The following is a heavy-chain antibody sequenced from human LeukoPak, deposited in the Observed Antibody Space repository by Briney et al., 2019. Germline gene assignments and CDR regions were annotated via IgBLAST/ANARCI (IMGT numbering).Heavy chain of an antibody. Sequence: ASVKVSCKASGYTFASYGISWVRQAPGQGLEWMGWISAYNGNTNYAQKFQGRVTMTRDTSISTAYMELSRLRSDDTAVYYCARDLVGYCSGGSCYLGGFDYWGQGTLVTVSS. CDR2: ISAYNGNT. V-gene: IGHV1-18*01. CDR1: GYTFASYG. D-gene: IGHD2-15*01. CDR3: ARDLVGYCSGGSCYLGGFDY. J-gene: IGHJ4*02.